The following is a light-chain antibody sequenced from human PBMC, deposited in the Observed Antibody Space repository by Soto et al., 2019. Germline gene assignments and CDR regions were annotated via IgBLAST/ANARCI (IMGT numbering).Light chain of an antibody. V-gene: IGKV3D-20*01. J-gene: IGKJ1*01. CDR1: QSVSSNY. CDR3: QQYGSSPRT. CDR2: DAS. Sequence: EIGLTQSPATLSFSAGERAALSFGASQSVSSNYLAWYQQKPGLAPRLLIYDASRRATGIPDRFSGSGSGADFILSISRLEPEDFAVYYCQQYGSSPRTFGQGTKVDI.